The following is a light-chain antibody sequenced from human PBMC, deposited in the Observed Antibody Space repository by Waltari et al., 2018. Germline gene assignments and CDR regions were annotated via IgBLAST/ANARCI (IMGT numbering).Light chain of an antibody. CDR2: DVN. J-gene: IGLJ2*01. V-gene: IGLV2-14*03. CDR3: MSYTMSTTLV. Sequence: QSALTQPASVSGSPGQSITISCTGSSSDVGAYNYVSWYQHNPGKAPKLLIYDVNKWPSGVSNRFSGSKSGNTASLTIFGLQAEDEADYYCMSYTMSTTLVIGGGTKLTVL. CDR1: SSDVGAYNY.